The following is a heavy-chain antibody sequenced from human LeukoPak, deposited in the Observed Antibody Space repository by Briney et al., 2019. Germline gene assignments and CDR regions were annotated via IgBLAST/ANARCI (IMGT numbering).Heavy chain of an antibody. CDR2: IKQDGSEK. D-gene: IGHD6-13*01. CDR3: AREGIAAAGTPADY. J-gene: IGHJ4*02. CDR1: GFTFSSYW. Sequence: PGGSLRLSCAASGFTFSSYWMSWVRQAPGKGLEWVANIKQDGSEKYYVDSVKGRFTISRDNAKNSLYLQMNSLRAEDTAVYYCAREGIAAAGTPADYWDQGTLVTVSS. V-gene: IGHV3-7*01.